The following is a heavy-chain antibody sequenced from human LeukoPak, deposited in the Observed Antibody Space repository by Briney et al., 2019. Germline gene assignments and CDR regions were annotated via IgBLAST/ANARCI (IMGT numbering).Heavy chain of an antibody. CDR2: IYHSGST. D-gene: IGHD4-23*01. CDR3: ARDYGGEYFQH. V-gene: IGHV4-30-2*01. Sequence: SQTLSLTCAVSGGSISSGGYSWSWIRQPPGKGLEWIGYIYHSGSTYYNPSLKSRVTISVDRSKNQFSLKLSSVTAADTAVYYCARDYGGEYFQHWGQGTLVTVSP. J-gene: IGHJ1*01. CDR1: GGSISSGGYS.